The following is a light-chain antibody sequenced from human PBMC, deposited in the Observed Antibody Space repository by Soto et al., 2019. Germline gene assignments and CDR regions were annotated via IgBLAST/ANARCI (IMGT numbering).Light chain of an antibody. J-gene: IGKJ1*01. CDR1: QSISSY. Sequence: DIQMTQSPSSLSASVGDRVTITCRASQSISSYLNWYQQKPGKAPKLLIYAASSVQSGVPSRFSGSGSGTEFTHTIVILQHQNFIAYYCHQSCSPAWMFGQGTEVQIK. V-gene: IGKV1-39*01. CDR2: AAS. CDR3: HQSCSPAWM.